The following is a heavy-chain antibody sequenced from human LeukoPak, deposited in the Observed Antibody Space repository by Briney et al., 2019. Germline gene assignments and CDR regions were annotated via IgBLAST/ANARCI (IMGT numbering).Heavy chain of an antibody. CDR2: ISSSSSYI. CDR3: ARYCSSTSCYSEESY. J-gene: IGHJ4*02. Sequence: GSLRLSCAASGFTFSSYSMNWVRQAPGKGLEWVSSISSSSSYIYYADSVKGRFTISRDNAKNSLYLQMNSLRAEDTAVYYCARYCSSTSCYSEESYWGQGTLVTVSS. V-gene: IGHV3-21*01. CDR1: GFTFSSYS. D-gene: IGHD2-2*01.